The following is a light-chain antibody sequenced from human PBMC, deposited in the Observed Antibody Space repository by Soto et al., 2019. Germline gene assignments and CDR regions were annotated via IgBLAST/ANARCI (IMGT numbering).Light chain of an antibody. CDR3: QQGYSIPPST. CDR1: QSISTY. CDR2: AAS. V-gene: IGKV1-39*01. Sequence: DIQMTQSPSSLSASVGDRVTITCRANQSISTYLNWYQQKPGKAPKLLIYAASNLQSGVSSRFSGSGSGTAFILTISSLQPADFATYYCQQGYSIPPSTFGQGTKLEIK. J-gene: IGKJ2*01.